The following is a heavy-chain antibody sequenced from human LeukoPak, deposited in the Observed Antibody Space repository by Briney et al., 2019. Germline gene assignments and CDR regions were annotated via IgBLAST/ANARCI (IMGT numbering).Heavy chain of an antibody. V-gene: IGHV4-34*01. CDR1: GGSFSSYY. J-gene: IGHJ3*02. CDR2: IHHIGTT. CDR3: AREDMVVGGASDI. D-gene: IGHD2-15*01. Sequence: SETLSLTCEVSGGSFSSYYWSWIRQSPSQGLEWIGEIHHIGTTNYNPSLKTRVTMSVATSKRQFSLKLTCVDAPDTAVYYCAREDMVVGGASDIWGQGTTVSVST.